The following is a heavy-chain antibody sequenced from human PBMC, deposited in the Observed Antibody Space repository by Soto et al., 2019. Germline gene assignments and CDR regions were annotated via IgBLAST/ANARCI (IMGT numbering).Heavy chain of an antibody. J-gene: IGHJ5*02. Sequence: GGSLRLSCAASGFTFDDYGMSWVRQAPGKGLEWVSGINWNGGSTGYADSVKGRFTISRDNAKNSLYLQMNSLRAEDTALYYCARDDEAAAGTFWFYPWGQGTLVTVSS. CDR3: ARDDEAAAGTFWFYP. CDR2: INWNGGST. CDR1: GFTFDDYG. V-gene: IGHV3-20*04. D-gene: IGHD6-13*01.